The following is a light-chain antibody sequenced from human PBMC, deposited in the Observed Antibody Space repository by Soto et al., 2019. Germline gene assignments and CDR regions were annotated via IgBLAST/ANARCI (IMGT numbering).Light chain of an antibody. J-gene: IGKJ1*01. V-gene: IGKV1-9*01. CDR2: GAS. CDR1: QDISSY. Sequence: DIQLTQSPSFLSTSVGDRVTITCRASQDISSYLAWYQQKPGKAPKLLIYGASTLQSGVPSRFSGSGSGTDFTLTISSLQPEDFATYYCQQSYSTRRTFGQGTKVEIK. CDR3: QQSYSTRRT.